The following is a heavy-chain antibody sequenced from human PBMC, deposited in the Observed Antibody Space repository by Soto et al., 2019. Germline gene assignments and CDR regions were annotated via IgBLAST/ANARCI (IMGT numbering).Heavy chain of an antibody. V-gene: IGHV6-1*01. D-gene: IGHD1-1*01. J-gene: IGHJ4*02. CDR3: ARGVDALEPFDY. CDR1: GDSVSSNSAA. Sequence: SQTLSLTCAISGDSVSSNSAAWNWIRQSPSRGLEWLGRTYYRSKWYNDYAVSVKGRITINPDTTKNQFSLQLNSVTPEDTAVYYCARGVDALEPFDYWGQGTLVTVSS. CDR2: TYYRSKWYN.